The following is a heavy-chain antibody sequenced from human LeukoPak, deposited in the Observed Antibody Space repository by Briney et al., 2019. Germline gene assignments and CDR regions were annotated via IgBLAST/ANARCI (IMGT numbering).Heavy chain of an antibody. CDR3: ATTQTNYYDSSGYPGWFDP. V-gene: IGHV1-24*01. Sequence: ASVKVSCKVSGYTLTELSMHWVRQAPGKGLEWMGGFGPEDGETIYAQKFQGRVTMTEDTSTDTAYMELSSLRSEDTAVYYCATTQTNYYDSSGYPGWFDPWGQGTLVTVSS. J-gene: IGHJ5*02. CDR1: GYTLTELS. D-gene: IGHD3-22*01. CDR2: FGPEDGET.